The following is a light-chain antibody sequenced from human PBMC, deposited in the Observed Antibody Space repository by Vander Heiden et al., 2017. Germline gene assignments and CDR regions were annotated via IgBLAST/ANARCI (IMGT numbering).Light chain of an antibody. CDR1: QSPFYASNIQSR. CDR3: QQYYSSPWT. J-gene: IGKJ1*01. CDR2: WAS. V-gene: IGKV4-1*01. Sequence: DIVMTQSPDSLAVSLGERATINCKSSQSPFYASNIQSRLAWYQQKPGQPPKLLIYWASTRQSGVPDRFSGSGSGTDFILTISSLQAEDVAVYYCQQYYSSPWTFGQGTKVEIK.